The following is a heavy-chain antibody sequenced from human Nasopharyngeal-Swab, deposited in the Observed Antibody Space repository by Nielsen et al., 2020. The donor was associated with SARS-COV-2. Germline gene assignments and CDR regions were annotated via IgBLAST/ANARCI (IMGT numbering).Heavy chain of an antibody. CDR1: RFTFNSYA. J-gene: IGHJ4*02. Sequence: GESLKISCAASRFTFNSYAMSWVRQAPGKGLEWVAVVPSDGSKGQYADSVEGRFTFYRDNSRNMVHLQMNSLRDEDTAVYYCVREGGTSGRAGYFDYWGRGTLVTVSS. V-gene: IGHV3-30-3*01. D-gene: IGHD2-2*01. CDR2: VPSDGSKG. CDR3: VREGGTSGRAGYFDY.